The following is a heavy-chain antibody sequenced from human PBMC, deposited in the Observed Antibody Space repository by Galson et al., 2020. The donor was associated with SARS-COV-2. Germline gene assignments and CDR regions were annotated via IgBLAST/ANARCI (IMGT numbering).Heavy chain of an antibody. V-gene: IGHV3-30*02. CDR1: GFTISSDD. D-gene: IGHD1-1*01. J-gene: IGHJ4*02. CDR3: AKERGNWYYCDY. CDR2: IRYDGSNK. Sequence: GGSLRLSCAAYGFTISSDDMHWVRQTPGKGLERVAFIRYDGSNKYYADSVKCRFTISIDNSKNTLYLQMNSLSAEDTAVYYCAKERGNWYYCDYWGQGTLVTVSS.